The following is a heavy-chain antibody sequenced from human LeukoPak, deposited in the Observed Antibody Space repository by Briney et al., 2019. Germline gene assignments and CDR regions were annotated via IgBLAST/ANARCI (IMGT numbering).Heavy chain of an antibody. V-gene: IGHV3-48*04. Sequence: QPGGSLRLSCAASGFTFSSYSMNWVRQAPGKGLEWVSYISSSGSTIYYADSVKGRCTISRDNAKNSLYLQMNSLRAEDTAVYYCARAPPNGWFGTRGYFDYWGRGTLVTVSS. CDR2: ISSSGSTI. D-gene: IGHD3-10*01. CDR3: ARAPPNGWFGTRGYFDY. CDR1: GFTFSSYS. J-gene: IGHJ4*02.